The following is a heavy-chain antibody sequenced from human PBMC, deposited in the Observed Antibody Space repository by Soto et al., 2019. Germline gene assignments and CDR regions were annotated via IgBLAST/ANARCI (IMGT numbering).Heavy chain of an antibody. Sequence: GGSLRLSCAASGFTFSSYAMSWVRQAPGKGLEWVSAISGSGGSTYYADSVKGRFTISRDNSKNTLYLQMDSLRAEDTAVYYCAKDKEEQLVGVGDYWGQGTLVTVSS. CDR2: ISGSGGST. J-gene: IGHJ4*02. D-gene: IGHD6-6*01. V-gene: IGHV3-23*01. CDR3: AKDKEEQLVGVGDY. CDR1: GFTFSSYA.